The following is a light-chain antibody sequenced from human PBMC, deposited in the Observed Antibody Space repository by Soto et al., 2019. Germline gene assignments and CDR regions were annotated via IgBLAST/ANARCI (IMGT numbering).Light chain of an antibody. V-gene: IGKV3-20*01. J-gene: IGKJ2*01. Sequence: ESMLTQSPGTLSLSPGERATLSCRASQSVSTRYLAWYQQKPGQAPRLLIYGASIRATGIPDRFSGSGSGTDFTRTISRLEPEDFGVYYCHQFGSSPPAFTFGQGTKLEI. CDR1: QSVSTRY. CDR3: HQFGSSPPAFT. CDR2: GAS.